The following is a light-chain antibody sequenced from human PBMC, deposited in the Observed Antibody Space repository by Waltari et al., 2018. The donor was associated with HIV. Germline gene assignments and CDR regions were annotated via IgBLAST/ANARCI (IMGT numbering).Light chain of an antibody. CDR3: ATWDSGLSAVV. V-gene: IGLV1-51*01. CDR1: RHNIGYNY. J-gene: IGLJ2*01. CDR2: DNN. Sequence: QSVLTQPPSVSATPEQQVTISCPGSRHNIGYNYVFWSQQLPGTAPKLLIYDNNKRHEGMPDGFSGSKSGTSATLGITGLQTGDEADYYRATWDSGLSAVVFGGGTKLTVL.